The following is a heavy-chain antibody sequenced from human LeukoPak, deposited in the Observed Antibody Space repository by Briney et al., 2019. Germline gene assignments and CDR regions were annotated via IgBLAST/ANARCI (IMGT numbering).Heavy chain of an antibody. CDR1: GFTFSSYG. CDR3: AKEGIKRYFDWLLEIGAFDI. J-gene: IGHJ3*02. D-gene: IGHD3-9*01. CDR2: ISYDGSNK. V-gene: IGHV3-30*18. Sequence: QPGRSLRLSCAASGFTFSSYGMHWVRQAPGKGLEWGAVISYDGSNKYYADSVKGRFTISRDNSKNTLYLQMNSLRAEDTAVYYCAKEGIKRYFDWLLEIGAFDIWGQGTMVTVSS.